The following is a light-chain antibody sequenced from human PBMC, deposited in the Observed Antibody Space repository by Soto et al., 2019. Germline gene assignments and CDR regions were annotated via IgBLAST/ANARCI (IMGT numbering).Light chain of an antibody. CDR2: GAS. V-gene: IGKV3-15*01. Sequence: EIVMTQSPATLSVSPGERATLSCRASQSVTSNLAWYQHKPGQAPRLLISGASTRATGIPAGLSGSGSGTEFTLTISSLQSEDYAVYYCQQYNNWPPTFGQGTKVDI. J-gene: IGKJ1*01. CDR1: QSVTSN. CDR3: QQYNNWPPT.